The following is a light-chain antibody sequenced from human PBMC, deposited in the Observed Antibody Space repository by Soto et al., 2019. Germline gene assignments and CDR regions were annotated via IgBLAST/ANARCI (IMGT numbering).Light chain of an antibody. Sequence: DIQLTQSPSSLSASVGDRVTITSRASQAISSYLAWYQQKPGKVPELLIYATSTWQSGAPSRFSGCGSGTYFTLTMSSLQAEDVATYYFRQYNRAPTFGGVTKVEIK. CDR3: RQYNRAPT. CDR1: QAISSY. J-gene: IGKJ4*01. V-gene: IGKV1-27*01. CDR2: ATS.